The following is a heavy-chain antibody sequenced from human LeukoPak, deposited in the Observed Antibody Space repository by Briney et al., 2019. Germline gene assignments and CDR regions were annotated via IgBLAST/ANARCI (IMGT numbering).Heavy chain of an antibody. D-gene: IGHD5-12*01. J-gene: IGHJ4*02. CDR2: IYHTGNT. CDR1: GDSMSSSNW. CDR3: VRGGGSEVCDY. Sequence: NSSETLSLTCAVSGDSMSSSNWWSWVRQPPGKGLEWIGEIYHTGNTNYSPSLKGRVTISADKSKNQFSLNVTSVTAADTAVYYCVRGGGSEVCDYWGQGTLVTVSS. V-gene: IGHV4-4*02.